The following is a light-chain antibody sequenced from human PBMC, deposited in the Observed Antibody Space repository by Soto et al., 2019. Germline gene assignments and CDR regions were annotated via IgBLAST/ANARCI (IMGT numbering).Light chain of an antibody. Sequence: DIVLTQSPLSLPVTPGEPASISCRASQSLLQSNGYNYLAWFVQKPGQSPQLLIYLGSTRASGVPDRFSGSGSGTDFTLKISRVEAEDAGVYYCMQALQTPRTFGGGTKVEI. CDR1: QSLLQSNGYNY. V-gene: IGKV2-28*01. J-gene: IGKJ4*01. CDR3: MQALQTPRT. CDR2: LGS.